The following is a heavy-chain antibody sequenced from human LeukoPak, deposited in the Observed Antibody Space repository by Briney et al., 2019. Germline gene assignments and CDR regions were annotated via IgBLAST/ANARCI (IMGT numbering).Heavy chain of an antibody. CDR1: GGSISSSNYY. CDR2: VYSSGST. D-gene: IGHD3-22*01. J-gene: IGHJ4*02. CDR3: ARVPGYYDSGGYDY. Sequence: PSETLSLTCTVSGGSISSSNYYWGWIRQPPGEGLEWVGTVYSSGSTYYNPSLKSRVTISVDTSKTQFSLKLNSVTAADTAVYYCARVPGYYDSGGYDYWGQGTLVSVSP. V-gene: IGHV4-39*01.